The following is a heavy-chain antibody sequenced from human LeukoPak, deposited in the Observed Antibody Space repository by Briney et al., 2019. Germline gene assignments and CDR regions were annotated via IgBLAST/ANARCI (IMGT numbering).Heavy chain of an antibody. J-gene: IGHJ4*02. D-gene: IGHD6-13*01. V-gene: IGHV3-33*01. CDR2: IWYDGSNK. CDR1: GFTFSSYG. Sequence: GGSLRLSCAASGFTFSSYGMHWVRQAPGKGLEWVALIWYDGSNKYYADSVKGRFTISRDNAKNTLYLQMSSLRAEDTADYCARATIAAAGRALDYWGQGTLVTVSS. CDR3: ARATIAAAGRALDY.